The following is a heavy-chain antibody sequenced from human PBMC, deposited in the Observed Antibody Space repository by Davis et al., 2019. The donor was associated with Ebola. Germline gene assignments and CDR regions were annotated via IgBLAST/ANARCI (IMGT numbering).Heavy chain of an antibody. CDR2: IQVDENEV. CDR1: GFTFRNYA. CDR3: ARDLDRGDSSAWYDAYDI. D-gene: IGHD6-19*01. J-gene: IGHJ3*02. V-gene: IGHV3-30-3*01. Sequence: GGSLRLSCAASGFTFRNYALHWVRQAPGKGLEWVAMIQVDENEVHYADAVKGRFTISRDNSKNTLELQMNSLTNEDTAVYYCARDLDRGDSSAWYDAYDIWGQGTMVIVSS.